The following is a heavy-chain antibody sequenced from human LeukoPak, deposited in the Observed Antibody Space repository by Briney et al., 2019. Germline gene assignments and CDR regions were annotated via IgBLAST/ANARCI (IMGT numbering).Heavy chain of an antibody. CDR3: ARVRFLEWFIDY. V-gene: IGHV3-15*01. CDR1: GFTFSNAW. Sequence: PGGSLRLSCAASGFTFSNAWMSWVRQAPGKGLEWVGRIKSKTDGGTTDYAAPVKGRFTIPRDDSKNTLYLQMNSLKTEDTAVYYCARVRFLEWFIDYWGQGTLVTVSS. CDR2: IKSKTDGGTT. J-gene: IGHJ4*02. D-gene: IGHD3-3*01.